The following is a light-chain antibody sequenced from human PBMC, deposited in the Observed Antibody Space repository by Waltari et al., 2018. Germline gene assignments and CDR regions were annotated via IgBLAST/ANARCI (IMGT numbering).Light chain of an antibody. V-gene: IGKV4-1*01. CDR2: WAS. CDR1: QSVLYSSNNKNY. CDR3: QEYYGTPPDT. J-gene: IGKJ2*01. Sequence: DIVMTQAPDSLAVSLGERATTNCKSSQSVLYSSNNKNYLAWYQQKPGQPPKLLIYWASTRESGVPDRFSGSGSGTDFTLTISSLQAEDVAVYYCQEYYGTPPDTFGKGTKLEIK.